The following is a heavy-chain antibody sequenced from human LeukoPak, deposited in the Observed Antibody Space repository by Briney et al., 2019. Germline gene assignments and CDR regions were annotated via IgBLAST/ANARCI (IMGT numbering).Heavy chain of an antibody. CDR3: ARLAQPRWLQSGSDY. CDR2: IYPGDSDT. J-gene: IGHJ4*02. D-gene: IGHD5-24*01. Sequence: GESLQISCQGSGYSFTSYWIGWVRQMPGKGLEWMGIIYPGDSDTSYSPSFQGQVAVSADKSISTAYLQWSSLKASDTAMYYCARLAQPRWLQSGSDYWGQGTLVTVSS. CDR1: GYSFTSYW. V-gene: IGHV5-51*01.